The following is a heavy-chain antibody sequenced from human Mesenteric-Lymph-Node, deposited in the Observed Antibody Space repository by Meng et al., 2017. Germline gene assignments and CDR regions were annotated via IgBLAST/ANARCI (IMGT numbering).Heavy chain of an antibody. Sequence: VQLVESGGGLVKTGGSLILSCAASGFTFSDYYMTWIRQPPGQGLEWIASISPTGGSLYYADSVKGRFSISRDNAKSSLSLQMNSLRVEDTAVYYCARDHGFLNWFDPWGQGTLVTVSS. V-gene: IGHV3-11*04. CDR1: GFTFSDYY. D-gene: IGHD2/OR15-2a*01. CDR2: ISPTGGSL. J-gene: IGHJ5*02. CDR3: ARDHGFLNWFDP.